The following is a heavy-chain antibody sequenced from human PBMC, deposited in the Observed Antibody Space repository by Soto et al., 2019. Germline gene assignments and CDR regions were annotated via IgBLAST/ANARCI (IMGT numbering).Heavy chain of an antibody. J-gene: IGHJ4*02. V-gene: IGHV3-23*01. CDR2: LSDTT. CDR3: ARSLGPSRHFFDH. D-gene: IGHD3-16*01. Sequence: EVQLLDSGGDLVQPGGSLRLSCAASGFTFNNYDMSWVRQAPGKGLEWVSTLSDTTYYADSVRGRFTISRDTSGSTLYLQMNTLGVDDTAVYYCARSLGPSRHFFDHWGQGTRVTVSS. CDR1: GFTFNNYD.